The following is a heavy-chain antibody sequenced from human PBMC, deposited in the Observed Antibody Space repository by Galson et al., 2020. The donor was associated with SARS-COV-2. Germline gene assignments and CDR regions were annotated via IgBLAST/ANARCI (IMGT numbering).Heavy chain of an antibody. CDR1: GYTFTGYY. CDR3: ARIGVGVVVAAVKYNYYGMDG. CDR2: INPNSGGT. V-gene: IGHV1-2*02. J-gene: IGHJ6*04. D-gene: IGHD2-15*01. Sequence: ASVKVSCKASGYTFTGYYMHWVRQAPGQGLEWMGWINPNSGGTNYAQKFQGRVTVTRDTSISTAYMELSRLRSDDTAVYYCARIGVGVVVAAVKYNYYGMDGWGKGTTVTVSS.